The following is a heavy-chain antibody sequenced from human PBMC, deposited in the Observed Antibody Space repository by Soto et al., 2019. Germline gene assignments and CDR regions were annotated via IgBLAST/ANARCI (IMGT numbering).Heavy chain of an antibody. CDR3: AKEGYYYDSSGLGPGAFDI. CDR1: GFTFSSYC. D-gene: IGHD3-22*01. V-gene: IGHV3-30*18. Sequence: GGSLRLSCAASGFTFSSYCMHWVRQAPGKGLEWVAVISYDGSNKYYADSVKGRFTISRDNSKNTLYLQMNSLRAEDTAVYYCAKEGYYYDSSGLGPGAFDIWGQGTMVTVSS. J-gene: IGHJ3*02. CDR2: ISYDGSNK.